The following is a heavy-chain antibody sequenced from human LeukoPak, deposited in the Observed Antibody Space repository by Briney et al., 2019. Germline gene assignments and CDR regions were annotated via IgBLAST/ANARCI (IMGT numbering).Heavy chain of an antibody. CDR2: INTNTGNP. J-gene: IGHJ5*02. V-gene: IGHV7-4-1*02. CDR1: GYTFTSYA. Sequence: GASVKVSCKASGYTFTSYAMNWVRQAPGQGLEWMGWINTNTGNPTYAQGFTGRFVFSLDTSVSTAYLQISSLKAEDTAVYYCARSVKATYSSGWYGFMYNWFDPWGQGNLVTVSS. CDR3: ARSVKATYSSGWYGFMYNWFDP. D-gene: IGHD6-19*01.